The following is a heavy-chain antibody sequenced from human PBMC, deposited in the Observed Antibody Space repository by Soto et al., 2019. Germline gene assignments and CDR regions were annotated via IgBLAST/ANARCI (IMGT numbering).Heavy chain of an antibody. Sequence: QAGGSLRLSCAVSGITFSSYWMSWVRQAPGKGLELVAHIKQDGSERYYVDSVKGRFTISRDNAKNSLYLQMDSLRVEDTAVYFCAREAASSGWYDSWGPGTVVTVSS. D-gene: IGHD6-25*01. CDR1: GITFSSYW. CDR2: IKQDGSER. J-gene: IGHJ5*01. V-gene: IGHV3-7*01. CDR3: AREAASSGWYDS.